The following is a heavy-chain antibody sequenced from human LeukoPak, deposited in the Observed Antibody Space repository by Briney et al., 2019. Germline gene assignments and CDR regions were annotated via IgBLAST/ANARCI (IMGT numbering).Heavy chain of an antibody. D-gene: IGHD3-22*01. V-gene: IGHV1-2*02. CDR3: ARDQWADSSGYYYASFDY. CDR1: GYTFTGYY. J-gene: IGHJ4*02. Sequence: ASVKVSCKASGYTFTGYYMHWVRQAPGQGLEWMGWINPNSGGTNYAQKFQGRVTMTRDTSISTAYMELSRLRSDDTAVYYCARDQWADSSGYYYASFDYWGQGTLVTASS. CDR2: INPNSGGT.